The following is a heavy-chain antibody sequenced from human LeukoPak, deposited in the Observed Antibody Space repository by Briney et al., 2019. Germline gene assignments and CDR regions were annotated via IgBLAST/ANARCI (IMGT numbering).Heavy chain of an antibody. J-gene: IGHJ4*02. CDR2: VSYDGSNK. D-gene: IGHD5-18*01. CDR1: GFTFSNFG. V-gene: IGHV3-30*18. CDR3: AKDPTPYRYGPEYYFDY. Sequence: GGSLRLSCEASGFTFSNFGMHWVRQAPGKGLEWVAVVSYDGSNKYYVDSVKGRFTISRDNSKNTLYLQINSLRREDTAVYYCAKDPTPYRYGPEYYFDYWGQGTLVTVSS.